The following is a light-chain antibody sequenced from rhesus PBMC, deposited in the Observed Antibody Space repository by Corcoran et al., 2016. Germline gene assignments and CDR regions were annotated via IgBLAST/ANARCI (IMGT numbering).Light chain of an antibody. Sequence: PGERATLSCRASQSVSSSLAWNQQKPGQAPRLLVYGASSRATGIPDRFSGSGSGTDLTLTISSLEPEDVGVYYCQQYSNWYSFGQGTKVEIK. CDR1: QSVSSS. CDR3: QQYSNWYS. J-gene: IGKJ2*01. CDR2: GAS. V-gene: IGKV3-42*02.